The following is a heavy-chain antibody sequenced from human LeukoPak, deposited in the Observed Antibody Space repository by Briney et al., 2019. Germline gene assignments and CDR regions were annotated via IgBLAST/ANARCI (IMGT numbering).Heavy chain of an antibody. CDR3: ARGNGHNSGSFDY. CDR1: RLTFSSCG. CDR2: IWYDGSKK. D-gene: IGHD3-10*01. V-gene: IGHV3-33*01. Sequence: PGGSLRLSCAASRLTFSSCGMRWVRQAPGKGLEWVAVIWYDGSKKYYADSVKGRFTISRDNSKNTLYLQMNSLTAEDTAVYYCARGNGHNSGSFDYWGQGTLATVSS. J-gene: IGHJ4*02.